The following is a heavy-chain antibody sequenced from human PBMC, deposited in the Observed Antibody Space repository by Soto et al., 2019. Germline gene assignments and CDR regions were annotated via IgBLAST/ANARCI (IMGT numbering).Heavy chain of an antibody. J-gene: IGHJ4*02. CDR1: GFTFSSYG. CDR2: ISYDGSNK. D-gene: IGHD3-10*01. CDR3: AKDSQTGLWFGGNFDY. V-gene: IGHV3-30*18. Sequence: QVQLVESGAGVVQPGRSLRLSCAASGFTFSSYGMHWVRQAPGKGLEWVAVISYDGSNKYYADSVKGRFTISRDNSKNTLYLQMNSLRAEDTAVYYCAKDSQTGLWFGGNFDYCGQGTLVTVSS.